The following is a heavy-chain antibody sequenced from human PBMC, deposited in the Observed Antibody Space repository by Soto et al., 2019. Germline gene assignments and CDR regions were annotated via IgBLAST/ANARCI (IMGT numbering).Heavy chain of an antibody. D-gene: IGHD6-13*01. J-gene: IGHJ4*02. CDR3: AKESWDSSWAFDY. V-gene: IGHV3-23*01. CDR2: ISGSGGST. Sequence: GGSLRLSCAASGFTFSSYAMSWVRQAPGKGLEWVSAISGSGGSTYYADSVKGRFTISRDNSKNTPYLQMNSLRAEDTAVYYYAKESWDSSWAFDYWGQGTLVTVSS. CDR1: GFTFSSYA.